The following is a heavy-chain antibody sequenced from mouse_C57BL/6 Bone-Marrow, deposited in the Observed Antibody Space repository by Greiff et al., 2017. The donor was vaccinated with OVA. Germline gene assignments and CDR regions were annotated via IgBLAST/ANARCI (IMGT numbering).Heavy chain of an antibody. D-gene: IGHD2-5*01. CDR1: GYTFTSYW. V-gene: IGHV1-59*01. Sequence: QVQLQQPGAELVRPGTSVKLSCKASGYTFTSYWMHWVKQRPGQGLEWIGVIDPSDSYTNYNQKFKGKATLTVDTSSSTAYMQLSSLTSEDSAVYYCARANYSKAYYAMDYWGQGTSVTVSS. CDR2: IDPSDSYT. J-gene: IGHJ4*01. CDR3: ARANYSKAYYAMDY.